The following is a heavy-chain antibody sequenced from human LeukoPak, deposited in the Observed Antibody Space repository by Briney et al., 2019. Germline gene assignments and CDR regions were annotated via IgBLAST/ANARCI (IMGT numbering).Heavy chain of an antibody. Sequence: GRSLRLSCAASGFTFSSYGMHWVRQAPGKGLEWVAVISYDGSNKYYADSVKGRFTISRDNSKNTLYLQMNSLRAEDTAVYYCAKDGGSSWFNDAFDIWGQGTMVTVSS. CDR3: AKDGGSSWFNDAFDI. J-gene: IGHJ3*02. CDR2: ISYDGSNK. V-gene: IGHV3-30*18. D-gene: IGHD6-13*01. CDR1: GFTFSSYG.